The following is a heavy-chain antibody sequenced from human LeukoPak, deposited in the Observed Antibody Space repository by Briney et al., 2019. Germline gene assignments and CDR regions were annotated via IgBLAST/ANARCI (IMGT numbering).Heavy chain of an antibody. CDR2: IIPIFGTA. J-gene: IGHJ4*02. Sequence: GSSVKVSCKASGGTFSSYAISWVRQAPGQGLEWMGGIIPIFGTANYAQKSQGRVTITADESTSTAYMQLRSLRSEDTAVYYCARDALHSRPFDYWGQGTLVTVSS. CDR3: ARDALHSRPFDY. CDR1: GGTFSSYA. V-gene: IGHV1-69*01.